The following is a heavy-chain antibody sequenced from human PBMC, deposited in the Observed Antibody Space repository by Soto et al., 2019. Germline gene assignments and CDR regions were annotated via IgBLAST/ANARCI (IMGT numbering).Heavy chain of an antibody. V-gene: IGHV1-46*01. J-gene: IGHJ4*02. CDR1: GYTFTSYY. Sequence: ASVKVSCKASGYTFTSYYMHWVRQAPGQGLEWMGIINPSGGSTSYAQKFQGRVTMTRDTSTSTVYMELSSLRSEDTAVYYCARDRGHPVIRYYFDYWGQGTLVTVSS. CDR2: INPSGGST. D-gene: IGHD2-21*01. CDR3: ARDRGHPVIRYYFDY.